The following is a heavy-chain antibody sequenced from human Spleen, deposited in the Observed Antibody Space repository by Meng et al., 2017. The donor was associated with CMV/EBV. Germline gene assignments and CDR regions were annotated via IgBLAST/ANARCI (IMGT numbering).Heavy chain of an antibody. J-gene: IGHJ4*02. CDR3: ARDWGVMITFGGVMGY. D-gene: IGHD3-16*01. Sequence: GESLKISCAVSGFTFSSVAMHWVRQAPGKGLEWVAFIWSDGSNKYYADSVKGRFTISRDNSKNTLYLQMNSLRAEDTAVYYCARDWGVMITFGGVMGYWGQGTLVTVSS. CDR1: GFTFSSVA. CDR2: IWSDGSNK. V-gene: IGHV3-30*02.